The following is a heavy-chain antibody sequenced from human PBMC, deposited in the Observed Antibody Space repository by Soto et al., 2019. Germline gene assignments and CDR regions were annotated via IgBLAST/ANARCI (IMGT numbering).Heavy chain of an antibody. D-gene: IGHD3-10*01. V-gene: IGHV1-3*01. CDR3: ARVPPWGDSGSFYIQHYDS. CDR2: INVGSGNT. J-gene: IGHJ4*02. Sequence: ASVKVSCKSSGNSFVTYAIHWVRQAPGQRLQWMGWINVGSGNTKYAQDFQGRVTFTRDTAAITTFMELSSLRSEDAAVYYCARVPPWGDSGSFYIQHYDSWGQGTLVTVSS. CDR1: GNSFVTYA.